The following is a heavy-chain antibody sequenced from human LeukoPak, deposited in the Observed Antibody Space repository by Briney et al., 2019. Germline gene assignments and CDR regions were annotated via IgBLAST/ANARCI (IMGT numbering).Heavy chain of an antibody. V-gene: IGHV4-34*01. J-gene: IGHJ4*02. CDR1: GGSFSGYY. CDR2: INHSGST. CDR3: ARRSHYSRSSGNNC. D-gene: IGHD6-6*01. Sequence: PSETLSLTCAVYGGSFSGYYWSWIRQPPGKGLEWIGEINHSGSTNYNPSVKSRVTISVDTSKNQFSLKLTSVTAADTAEYFCARRSHYSRSSGNNCWGQGTLSPSPQ.